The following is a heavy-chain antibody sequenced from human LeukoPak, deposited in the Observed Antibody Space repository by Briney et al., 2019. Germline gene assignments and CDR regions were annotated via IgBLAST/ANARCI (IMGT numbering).Heavy chain of an antibody. CDR1: GGSISSYY. CDR3: ARGGYGEVLDY. CDR2: IYYSGST. J-gene: IGHJ4*02. Sequence: SETLSLTCTVSGGSISSYYWSWIRQPPGKGLEWIGYIYYSGSTNYNPSLKSRVTISVDTSKNQFSLKLSPVTAADTAVYYCARGGYGEVLDYWGQGTLVTVSS. D-gene: IGHD4-17*01. V-gene: IGHV4-59*01.